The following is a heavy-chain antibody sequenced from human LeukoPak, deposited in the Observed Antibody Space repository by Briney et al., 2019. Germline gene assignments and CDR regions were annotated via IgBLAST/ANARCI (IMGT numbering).Heavy chain of an antibody. CDR2: IYHSGST. Sequence: SETLSLTCTVSGYSISSGYYWGWIRQPPGKGLEWIGSIYHSGSTYYNPSLKSRVTISVDTSKNQFSLKLSSVTAADTAVYYCVRESIGVVMKYYFDYWGQGTLVTVSS. V-gene: IGHV4-38-2*02. CDR3: VRESIGVVMKYYFDY. J-gene: IGHJ4*02. CDR1: GYSISSGYY. D-gene: IGHD3-22*01.